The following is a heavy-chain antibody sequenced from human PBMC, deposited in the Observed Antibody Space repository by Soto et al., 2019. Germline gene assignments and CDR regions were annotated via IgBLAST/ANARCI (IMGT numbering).Heavy chain of an antibody. CDR3: ATEGDSGAHWRTFDI. J-gene: IGHJ3*02. D-gene: IGHD4-17*01. Sequence: GGSLRLSCAASGFTFSSSWLHWVRQPPGKGLVWVSRINTDGSSTNYADSVKGRFTISRDNPKNTPYLQMNSLRAEDTAVYYCATEGDSGAHWRTFDIWGQGTMVTVSS. CDR1: GFTFSSSW. V-gene: IGHV3-74*01. CDR2: INTDGSST.